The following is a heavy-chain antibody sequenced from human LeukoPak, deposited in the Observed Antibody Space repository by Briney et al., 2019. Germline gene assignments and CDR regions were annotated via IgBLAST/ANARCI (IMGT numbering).Heavy chain of an antibody. CDR2: ISAYNGNT. CDR3: ARLSGTPWDYYYMDV. J-gene: IGHJ6*03. Sequence: ASVKVSCKASGYTFTSYAMNWVRQAPGQGLEWMGWISAYNGNTNYAQKLQGRVTMTTDTSTSTAYMELRSLRSDDTAVYYCARLSGTPWDYYYMDVWGKGTTVTISS. CDR1: GYTFTSYA. V-gene: IGHV1-18*01. D-gene: IGHD1-26*01.